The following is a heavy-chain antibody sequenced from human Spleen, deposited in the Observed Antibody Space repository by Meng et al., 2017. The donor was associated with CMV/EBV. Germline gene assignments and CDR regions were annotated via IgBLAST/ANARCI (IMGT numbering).Heavy chain of an antibody. CDR2: NNWNDGNT. D-gene: IGHD6-6*01. CDR3: AREPWFSTWSGGDY. V-gene: IGHV3-20*03. Sequence: ACGFTFDDYGMSGGRQARGKGLEWVSGNNWNDGNTGYAESVKGRFTIFRDNAKNSLYLQMKSLRDEDTAFYYCAREPWFSTWSGGDYWGQGTLVTVSS. CDR1: GFTFDDYG. J-gene: IGHJ4*02.